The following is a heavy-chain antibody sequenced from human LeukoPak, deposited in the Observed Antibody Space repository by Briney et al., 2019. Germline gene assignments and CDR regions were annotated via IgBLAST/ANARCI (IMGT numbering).Heavy chain of an antibody. D-gene: IGHD1-1*01. J-gene: IGHJ4*02. CDR3: ARRAYSAAYWKHFDY. Sequence: SETLSLTCTVSGGSISSSSDYWGWIRQARGRGVEWIGSIYYHENTYYNSSLKSRFTISVNRTKNQVSRKLNSVTAADTAVYFCARRAYSAAYWKHFDYWGQGTLVTVSS. V-gene: IGHV4-39*01. CDR2: IYYHENT. CDR1: GGSISSSSDY.